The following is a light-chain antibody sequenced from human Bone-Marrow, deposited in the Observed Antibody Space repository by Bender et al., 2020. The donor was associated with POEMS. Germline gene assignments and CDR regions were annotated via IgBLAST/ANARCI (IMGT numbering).Light chain of an antibody. V-gene: IGLV2-14*02. Sequence: QSALTQPASVSGSPGQSITISCTGTSSDVGSYNLISWYQQHPDKAPKLIIYDVTTRPSGVSDRFSASKSGNTASLTISGLQPEDEADYFCSSYTATNTAYVFGTGTKVTVL. CDR1: SSDVGSYNL. CDR3: SSYTATNTAYV. J-gene: IGLJ1*01. CDR2: DVT.